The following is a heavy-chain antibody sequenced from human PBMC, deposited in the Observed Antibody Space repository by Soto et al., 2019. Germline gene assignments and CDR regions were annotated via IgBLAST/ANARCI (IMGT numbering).Heavy chain of an antibody. J-gene: IGHJ4*02. CDR1: GYNFNQYY. D-gene: IGHD1-26*01. Sequence: QVQLMQSGAEVRKPGASVRLSCETSGYNFNQYYFHWVRQAPGQGLEWMGIINLRGGTTDYAHKFGGRFTVTGDASTKTAYRELRSLRSEDTAMYCCARGPEDSDVPRWDYWGQGTLVTVSS. V-gene: IGHV1-46*02. CDR2: INLRGGTT. CDR3: ARGPEDSDVPRWDY.